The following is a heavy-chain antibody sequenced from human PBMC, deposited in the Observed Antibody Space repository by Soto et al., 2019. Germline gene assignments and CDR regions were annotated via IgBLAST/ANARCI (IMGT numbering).Heavy chain of an antibody. Sequence: SETLSLTCAVYGGSFSGYYWSWIRQPPGKGLEWIGEINHSGSTNYNPSLKSRVTISVDTSKNQFSLKLSSVTAADTAVYYCARARSGGGDHGGSDYWGQGTLVTVSS. V-gene: IGHV4-34*01. D-gene: IGHD3-10*01. CDR1: GGSFSGYY. J-gene: IGHJ4*02. CDR2: INHSGST. CDR3: ARARSGGGDHGGSDY.